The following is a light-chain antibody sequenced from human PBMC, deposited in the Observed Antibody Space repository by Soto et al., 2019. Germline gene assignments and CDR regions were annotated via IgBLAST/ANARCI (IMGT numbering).Light chain of an antibody. CDR2: GAS. CDR3: QQSYSLPRT. CDR1: ETIGKY. V-gene: IGKV1-39*01. J-gene: IGKJ2*01. Sequence: DIQMTQSPSSLSASVGDRVTITCRASETIGKYLIWYQQKPGKAPNVLIYGASNLQFGVSSRFSGDGFGTDFTLTVSSLRPDDFATYYCQQSYSLPRTFGQGTKVE.